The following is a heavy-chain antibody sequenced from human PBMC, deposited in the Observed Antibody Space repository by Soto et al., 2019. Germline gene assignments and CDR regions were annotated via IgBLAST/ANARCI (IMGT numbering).Heavy chain of an antibody. D-gene: IGHD1-1*01. V-gene: IGHV1-24*01. J-gene: IGHJ4*02. CDR2: FDPEDGET. CDR1: GHTLTELS. CDR3: AAGGTRWLHSPVDY. Sequence: QVQLLQSGAEVKKPGASVKVSCKVSGHTLTELSMHWVRQAPGRGLEWMGGFDPEDGETIFAQKFQGRVTMTEDTSTDSTYMELASLRSEDTAVYYCAAGGTRWLHSPVDYWGQATLVTISS.